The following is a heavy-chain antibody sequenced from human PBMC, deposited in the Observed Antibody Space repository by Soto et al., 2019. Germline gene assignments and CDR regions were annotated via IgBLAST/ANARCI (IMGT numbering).Heavy chain of an antibody. D-gene: IGHD1-20*01. J-gene: IGHJ5*02. CDR2: ISGYNGYT. Sequence: QVQLVQSGAEVTKPGASVKVSCKASGYTFTSYGLTWVRQAPGQGLEWMGWISGYNGYTSYAQKLQGRVTMTTDTTTSTAYMELRSLRSDDTDVYYCARSDGYKWFDPWGQGTLVTVSS. CDR1: GYTFTSYG. V-gene: IGHV1-18*01. CDR3: ARSDGYKWFDP.